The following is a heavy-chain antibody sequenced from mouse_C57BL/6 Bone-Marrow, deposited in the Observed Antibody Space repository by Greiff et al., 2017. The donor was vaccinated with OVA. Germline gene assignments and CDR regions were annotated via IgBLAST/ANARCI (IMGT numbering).Heavy chain of an antibody. J-gene: IGHJ4*01. CDR3: ARNERGYGSSPYYYAMDY. Sequence: QVQLQQSGPGLVQPSQSLSITCTVSGFSLTSYGVHWVRQSPGKGLEWLGVIWSGGSTDYNAAFISRLSISKDNSKSQVFFKMNSLQADDTAIYYCARNERGYGSSPYYYAMDYWGQGTSVTVSS. V-gene: IGHV2-2*01. CDR1: GFSLTSYG. CDR2: IWSGGST. D-gene: IGHD1-1*01.